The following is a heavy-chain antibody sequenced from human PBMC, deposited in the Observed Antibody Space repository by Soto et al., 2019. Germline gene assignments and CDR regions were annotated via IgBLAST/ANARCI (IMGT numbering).Heavy chain of an antibody. CDR1: GGSISFGAYY. Sequence: SETLSVRCTLSGGSISFGAYYWSWIRPPPGKGLEWIGYTYYSGSTYYNPSLKRRVTISVDTSKNQFSLKLSSVTAADTAVYYCDRAASGFGELCVDWGRGTLVTVS. CDR2: TYYSGST. V-gene: IGHV4-30-4*08. D-gene: IGHD3-10*01. J-gene: IGHJ4*02. CDR3: DRAASGFGELCVD.